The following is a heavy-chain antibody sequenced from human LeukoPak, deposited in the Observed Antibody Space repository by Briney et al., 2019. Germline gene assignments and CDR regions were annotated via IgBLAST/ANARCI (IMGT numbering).Heavy chain of an antibody. Sequence: PGGSLRLSCAASGFTSSSYSMNWVRQAPGKGLEWVSSISSSSSYIYYADSVKGRFTISRDNAKNSLYLQMNSLRAEDTAVYYCARKVAAAAFDIWGQGTMVTVSS. CDR2: ISSSSSYI. CDR1: GFTSSSYS. J-gene: IGHJ3*02. CDR3: ARKVAAAAFDI. D-gene: IGHD6-13*01. V-gene: IGHV3-21*01.